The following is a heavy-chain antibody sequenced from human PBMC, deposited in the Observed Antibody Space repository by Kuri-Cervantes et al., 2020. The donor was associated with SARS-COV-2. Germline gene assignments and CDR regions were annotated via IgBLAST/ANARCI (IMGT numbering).Heavy chain of an antibody. J-gene: IGHJ4*02. CDR1: GYSFTSYW. V-gene: IGHV5-10-1*01. CDR2: IDPSDSYT. CDR3: ARLRICGGDCSPSFDY. D-gene: IGHD2-21*02. Sequence: GGSLRLSCKGSGYSFTSYWISWVRQMSGKGLEWMGRIDPSDSYTNYSPSFQGHVTISADKPTSTAYLQWSSLKASDTAMYYCARLRICGGDCSPSFDYWGQGTLVTVSS.